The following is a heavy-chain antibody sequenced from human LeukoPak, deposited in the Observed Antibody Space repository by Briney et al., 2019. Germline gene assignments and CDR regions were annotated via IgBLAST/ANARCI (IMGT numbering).Heavy chain of an antibody. CDR3: ARRGKLLWFGAVNYYMDV. Sequence: GASVKVSCKASGYTFTSYYINWVRQATGQGLEWMGWMNPNSGNTSYAQKFQGRLTMTRNTSISTAYMELSSLRSEDTAVYYCARRGKLLWFGAVNYYMDVWGKGTTVTIS. CDR1: GYTFTSYY. V-gene: IGHV1-8*02. J-gene: IGHJ6*03. D-gene: IGHD3-10*01. CDR2: MNPNSGNT.